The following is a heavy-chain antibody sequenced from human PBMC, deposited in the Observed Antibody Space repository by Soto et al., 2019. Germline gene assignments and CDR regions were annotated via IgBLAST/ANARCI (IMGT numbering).Heavy chain of an antibody. CDR2: IYHSGST. V-gene: IGHV4-30-2*01. Sequence: SETLSLTCAVSGGSISSGGYSWSWIRQPPGKGLEWIGYIYHSGSTYYNQSLKNRVTISVDRSKNQYSLKLSSVTAADTAVYYCARGGSCSSTSCSNWFDPWGQGTLVTVSS. CDR3: ARGGSCSSTSCSNWFDP. J-gene: IGHJ5*02. CDR1: GGSISSGGYS. D-gene: IGHD2-2*01.